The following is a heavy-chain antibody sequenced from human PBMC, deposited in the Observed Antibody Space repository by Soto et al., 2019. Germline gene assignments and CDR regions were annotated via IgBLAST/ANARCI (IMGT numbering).Heavy chain of an antibody. D-gene: IGHD3-10*01. J-gene: IGHJ4*02. Sequence: QVQLEESGGGLVKPGGSLRLSCAASGFTFSAVYMSWIRQAPNKGLEYISYISSSGTSANYADSVKGRFTISRDNAKNSLELQMNSLRAEDTAVDDGARERGAGTGQYFDYWGQGALVTVSS. CDR1: GFTFSAVY. V-gene: IGHV3-11*05. CDR3: ARERGAGTGQYFDY. CDR2: ISSSGTSA.